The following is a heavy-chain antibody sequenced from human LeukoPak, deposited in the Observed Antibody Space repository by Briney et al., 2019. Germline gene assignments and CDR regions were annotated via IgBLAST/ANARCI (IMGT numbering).Heavy chain of an antibody. D-gene: IGHD2-2*02. V-gene: IGHV4-59*01. J-gene: IGHJ4*02. CDR1: GVSITTYY. Sequence: PSETLSLTCTVSGVSITTYYWSWIRQPPGKGLEWIGFIYYSGNTNYNPSLKSRVTISVDTSKNQSSLKLSSVTAADTAVYYCARAYTSWSFDYWGQGTLVTVSS. CDR2: IYYSGNT. CDR3: ARAYTSWSFDY.